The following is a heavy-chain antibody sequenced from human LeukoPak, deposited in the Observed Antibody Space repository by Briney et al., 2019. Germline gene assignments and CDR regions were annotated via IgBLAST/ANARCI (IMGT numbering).Heavy chain of an antibody. Sequence: GGSLRLSCAASGFTVSSNYMSWVRQAPGKGLEWVSVIYSGGSTYYADSVKGRFTISRDNFKNTLYLQMNTLRAEDTAVYYCARTYGDYLGPSWFDPWGQGTLVTVSS. CDR1: GFTVSSNY. CDR2: IYSGGST. D-gene: IGHD4-17*01. J-gene: IGHJ5*02. CDR3: ARTYGDYLGPSWFDP. V-gene: IGHV3-53*01.